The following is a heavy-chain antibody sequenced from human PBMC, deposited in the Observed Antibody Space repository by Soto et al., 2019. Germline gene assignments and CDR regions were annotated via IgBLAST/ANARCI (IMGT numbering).Heavy chain of an antibody. CDR2: ISAYNGNT. Sequence: QVQLVQSGAEVKKPGASVKVSCKASGYTFTSYGISWARQAPGQGLEWMGWISAYNGNTNYAQKPQGRVTMTTDTSTITAYMELRSLRSDDTAVYYCARDSYPGDCSSTSCQLFDYWGQGTLVTVSS. CDR1: GYTFTSYG. J-gene: IGHJ4*02. D-gene: IGHD2-2*01. V-gene: IGHV1-18*01. CDR3: ARDSYPGDCSSTSCQLFDY.